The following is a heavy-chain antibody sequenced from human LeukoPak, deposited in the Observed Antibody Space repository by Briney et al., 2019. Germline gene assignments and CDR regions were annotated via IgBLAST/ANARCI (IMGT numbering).Heavy chain of an antibody. V-gene: IGHV3-30*18. J-gene: IGHJ3*02. CDR2: ISYDGSNK. Sequence: GGSLRLSCAASGFTFSSYGMHWVRQAPGKGLERVAVISYDGSNKYYADSVKGRFTISRDNSKNTLYLQMNSLRAEDTAVYYCAKGDYCSGGSCYRNAFDIWGQGTMVTVSS. D-gene: IGHD2-15*01. CDR1: GFTFSSYG. CDR3: AKGDYCSGGSCYRNAFDI.